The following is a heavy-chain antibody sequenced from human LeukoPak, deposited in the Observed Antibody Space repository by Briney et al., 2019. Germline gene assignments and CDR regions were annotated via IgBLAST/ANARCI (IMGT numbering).Heavy chain of an antibody. CDR2: ISGSGGST. D-gene: IGHD2-2*01. CDR3: AKDEVVPAAPNWFDP. V-gene: IGHV3-23*01. J-gene: IGHJ5*02. CDR1: GFTFSSYA. Sequence: GGSLRLSCAASGFTFSSYAMSWVRQAPGKGLEWVSAISGSGGSTYYADSVKGRFTISRDNSKNTLYLQMHSLRAEDTAVYYCAKDEVVPAAPNWFDPWGQGTLVTVSS.